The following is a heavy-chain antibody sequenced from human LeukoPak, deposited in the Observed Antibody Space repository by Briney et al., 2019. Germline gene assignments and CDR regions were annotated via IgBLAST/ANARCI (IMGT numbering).Heavy chain of an antibody. V-gene: IGHV1-2*02. Sequence: ASVKVSRKASGYTFTGYYIHWVRQAPGQGLEWMGWINPNSGGTNYAQKFQGRVTMTRDTSISTAYMELSRLTSDDTAVYYCARSSGGSGRWGDNWFDPWGQGTLVTVPS. CDR3: ARSSGGSGRWGDNWFDP. J-gene: IGHJ5*02. CDR1: GYTFTGYY. CDR2: INPNSGGT. D-gene: IGHD3-10*01.